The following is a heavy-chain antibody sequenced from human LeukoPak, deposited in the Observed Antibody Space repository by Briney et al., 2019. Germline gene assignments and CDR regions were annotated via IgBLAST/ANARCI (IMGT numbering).Heavy chain of an antibody. Sequence: GGSLRLSCAASGFTFSSYSMNWVRQDPGKGLEWVSSISSSSSYIYYADSVKGRFTISRDNAKNSLYLQMNSLRAEDTAVYYCARGGRGGSGWYFDYWGQGTLVTVSS. CDR2: ISSSSSYI. CDR1: GFTFSSYS. D-gene: IGHD6-19*01. V-gene: IGHV3-21*01. J-gene: IGHJ4*02. CDR3: ARGGRGGSGWYFDY.